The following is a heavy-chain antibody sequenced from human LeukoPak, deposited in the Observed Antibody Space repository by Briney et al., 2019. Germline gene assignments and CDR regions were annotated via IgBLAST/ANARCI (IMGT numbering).Heavy chain of an antibody. Sequence: GGSLRLSCAASGFTFSSYAMHWVRQAPGKGLEWVAVISYDGSNKYYADSVKGRFTISRDNSKNTLYLQMNSLRAEDTAVYYCAGRYQLLSDYFDYWGQGTLVTVSS. J-gene: IGHJ4*02. CDR1: GFTFSSYA. CDR2: ISYDGSNK. V-gene: IGHV3-30*01. CDR3: AGRYQLLSDYFDY. D-gene: IGHD2-2*01.